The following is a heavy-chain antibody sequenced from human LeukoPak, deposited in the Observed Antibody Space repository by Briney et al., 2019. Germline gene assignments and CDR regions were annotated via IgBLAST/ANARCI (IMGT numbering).Heavy chain of an antibody. CDR3: ARGGSSGYHYNGFDI. D-gene: IGHD3-22*01. CDR1: GFTFSGYE. V-gene: IGHV3-48*03. CDR2: ISISGATV. J-gene: IGHJ3*02. Sequence: GGSLRLSCAASGFTFSGYEMNWVRQAPGEGREGISYISISGATVLYADSVKGRFTISRDNSRTSLYLQTSSLRAEDTAVYYCARGGSSGYHYNGFDIWGQGTVVTVSS.